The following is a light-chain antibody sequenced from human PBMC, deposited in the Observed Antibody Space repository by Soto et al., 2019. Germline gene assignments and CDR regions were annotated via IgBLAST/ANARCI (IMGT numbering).Light chain of an antibody. Sequence: QSVLTQPPSASGTPGQRVSISCSGGSSNSGSYTVSWHQQLPGKAPKLVIHSSDQRPSGVPDRLSGSQSGTSASLAISGLHSEDEADYYCATWDDTLNVVVFGGGTKLTVL. CDR2: SSD. V-gene: IGLV1-44*01. CDR1: SSNSGSYT. J-gene: IGLJ3*02. CDR3: ATWDDTLNVVV.